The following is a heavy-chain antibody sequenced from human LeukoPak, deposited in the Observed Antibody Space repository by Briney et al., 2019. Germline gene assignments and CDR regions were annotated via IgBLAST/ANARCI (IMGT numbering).Heavy chain of an antibody. D-gene: IGHD2-2*01. V-gene: IGHV1-69*13. CDR2: IIPIFGTA. J-gene: IGHJ6*03. CDR3: ARGAEDCSSTSCYVNYYYMDV. CDR1: GGTFSSYA. Sequence: SVKVSCKASGGTFSSYAISWVRQAPGQGLEWMGGIIPIFGTANYAQKFQGRVTITADESTSTAYMELSSLRSEDTAVYYCARGAEDCSSTSCYVNYYYMDVWGKETTVTVSS.